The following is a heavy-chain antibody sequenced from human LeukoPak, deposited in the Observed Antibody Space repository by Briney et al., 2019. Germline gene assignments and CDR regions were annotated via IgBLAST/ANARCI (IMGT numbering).Heavy chain of an antibody. D-gene: IGHD2-2*01. CDR3: ARDLRFGNQLLFNAPLSDYYYYCMDV. Sequence: GASVKVSCKASGYTFTSYYMHWVRQAPGQGLEWMGIINPSGGSTSYAQKFQGRVTMTRDMSTSTVYMELSSLRSEDTAVYYCARDLRFGNQLLFNAPLSDYYYYCMDVWGKGTTVTVSS. CDR2: INPSGGST. J-gene: IGHJ6*03. CDR1: GYTFTSYY. V-gene: IGHV1-46*01.